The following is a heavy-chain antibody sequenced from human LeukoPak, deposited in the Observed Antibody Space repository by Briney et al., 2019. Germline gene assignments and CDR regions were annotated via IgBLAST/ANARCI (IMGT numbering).Heavy chain of an antibody. V-gene: IGHV4-59*01. D-gene: IGHD1-1*01. J-gene: IGHJ4*02. CDR2: IYYSGST. CDR1: GGSISNYY. CDR3: ARKTTGDQGSYFDY. Sequence: SETLSLTCTVSGGSISNYYWTWIRQPPGKGLEWIGYIYYSGSTYYNPSLKSRVTISIDTSKNQFSLKVSSVTAADTAVYYCARKTTGDQGSYFDYWGQGTLVTVSS.